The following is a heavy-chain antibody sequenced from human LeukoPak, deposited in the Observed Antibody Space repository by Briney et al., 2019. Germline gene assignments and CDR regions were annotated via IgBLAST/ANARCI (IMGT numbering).Heavy chain of an antibody. CDR2: ISGSGGST. D-gene: IGHD6-19*01. J-gene: IGHJ4*02. CDR3: AKGYSSGWYCFDY. CDR1: GFTFNSYA. V-gene: IGHV3-23*01. Sequence: GGPLRLSCAASGFTFNSYAMSWVRQAPGKGLEWVLAISGSGGSTYYADSVKGRFTISRDNSKNTLYLQMNSLRAEDTAVYYCAKGYSSGWYCFDYWGQGTLVTVSS.